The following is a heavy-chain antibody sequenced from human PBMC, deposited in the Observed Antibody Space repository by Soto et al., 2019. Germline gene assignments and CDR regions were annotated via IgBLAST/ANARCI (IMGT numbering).Heavy chain of an antibody. CDR3: ATQGSSETYSYYQTLDV. D-gene: IGHD1-26*01. V-gene: IGHV4-4*07. J-gene: IGHJ6*02. Sequence: PSETLSLTCTVSGGSISNYYWTWIRQPAGKGLEWIGRMYTSGSTNYNPSLKSRVTMSVDTSKNQFSLNLRSVTAADTAVYYCATQGSSETYSYYQTLDVWGQGTTVTVSS. CDR2: MYTSGST. CDR1: GGSISNYY.